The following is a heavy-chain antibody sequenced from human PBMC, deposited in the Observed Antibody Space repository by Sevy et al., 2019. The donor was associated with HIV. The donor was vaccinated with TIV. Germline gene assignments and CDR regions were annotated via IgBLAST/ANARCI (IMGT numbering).Heavy chain of an antibody. D-gene: IGHD6-13*01. Sequence: SETLSLTCTVSGGSISSGDYYWSWIRQPPGKGLEWIGYIYYSGSTYYNPSLKSRVTISVDTSKNQFSLKLSSVTAADTAVYYCARARIAAAGTCWFDPWGQGTLVTVSS. CDR3: ARARIAAAGTCWFDP. J-gene: IGHJ5*02. CDR2: IYYSGST. CDR1: GGSISSGDYY. V-gene: IGHV4-30-4*01.